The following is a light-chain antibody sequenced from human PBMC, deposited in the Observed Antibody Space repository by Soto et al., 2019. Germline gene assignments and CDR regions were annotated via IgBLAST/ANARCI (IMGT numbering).Light chain of an antibody. CDR2: GAS. CDR1: QSLSTSY. Sequence: EIVLTQSAGTLSLSPGERATLSGRASQSLSTSYLARYQQKRGQAPRLLIYGASNRATGIPDRFSGSGSGTDFTLPISRLEPEDFAVYYCQQYGSSPYPFGRGTKLEIK. CDR3: QQYGSSPYP. J-gene: IGKJ2*01. V-gene: IGKV3-20*01.